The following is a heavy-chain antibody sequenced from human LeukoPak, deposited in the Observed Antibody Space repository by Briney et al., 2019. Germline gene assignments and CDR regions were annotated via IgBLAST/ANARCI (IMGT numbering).Heavy chain of an antibody. D-gene: IGHD3-10*01. V-gene: IGHV3-30*02. CDR3: AKKRVTYYYGSGSYYDFDY. CDR1: GFTFSSYG. CDR2: IRYDGSNK. Sequence: GGSLRLTCAGSGFTFSSYGMHWVRQAPGKGLEWVAFIRYDGSNKYYADSVKGRFTISRDNSKNTLYLQMNSLRAEDTAVYYCAKKRVTYYYGSGSYYDFDYWGQGTLVTVSS. J-gene: IGHJ4*02.